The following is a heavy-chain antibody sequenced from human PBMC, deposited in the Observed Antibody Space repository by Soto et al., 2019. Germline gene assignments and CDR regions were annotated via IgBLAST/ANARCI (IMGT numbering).Heavy chain of an antibody. V-gene: IGHV3-11*01. CDR1: GFSFKDYY. CDR3: ARDCSGGSCYPGMDV. J-gene: IGHJ6*02. Sequence: PGGSLRLSCAASGFSFKDYYMTWMRQTPGKGLEWISTITSSGGTTYYAASVKGRVTISRDNANNSLYLQMSGLRAEDTALYYCARDCSGGSCYPGMDVWGQGTTVTVSS. CDR2: ITSSGGTT. D-gene: IGHD2-15*01.